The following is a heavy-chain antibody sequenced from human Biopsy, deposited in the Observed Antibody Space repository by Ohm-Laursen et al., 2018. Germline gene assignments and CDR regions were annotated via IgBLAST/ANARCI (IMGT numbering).Heavy chain of an antibody. CDR2: VFYSGTT. V-gene: IGHV4-39*01. J-gene: IGHJ4*01. CDR3: ARIYFYGLGSSDFFLDV. Sequence: TLSLTCSVSGSSIRTFDYYWGWVRQPPGKGLEWIGCVFYSGTTYYNPSLKRRVTISQDESNNQFSLTLTSVTARDTADYYCARIYFYGLGSSDFFLDVWGHGTPVAVSS. D-gene: IGHD3-10*01. CDR1: GSSIRTFDYY.